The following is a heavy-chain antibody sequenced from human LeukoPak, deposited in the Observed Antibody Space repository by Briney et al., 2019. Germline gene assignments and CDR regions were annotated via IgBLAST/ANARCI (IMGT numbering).Heavy chain of an antibody. V-gene: IGHV4-39*07. Sequence: SETLSLTCTVSGGSISSNNYYWGWIRQPPGKGLEWIGSVYYSGSTYYNPSLKSRVTTSVDTSKNQFSLKLSSVTAADTAVYYCARTDDYSNYEGGYWGQGTLVTVSS. J-gene: IGHJ4*02. CDR2: VYYSGST. D-gene: IGHD4-11*01. CDR3: ARTDDYSNYEGGY. CDR1: GGSISSNNYY.